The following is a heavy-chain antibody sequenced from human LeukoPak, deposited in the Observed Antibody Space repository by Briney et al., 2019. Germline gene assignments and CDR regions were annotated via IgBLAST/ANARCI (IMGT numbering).Heavy chain of an antibody. V-gene: IGHV1-18*04. CDR2: ISAYNGNT. Sequence: GASVKVSCKASGYTFTGYYMHWVRQAPGQGLEWMGWISAYNGNTNYAQKLQGRVTMTTDTSTSTAYMELRSLRSDDTAVYYCARDPPPERWFGEFQHYFDYWGQGTLVTVSS. J-gene: IGHJ4*02. CDR3: ARDPPPERWFGEFQHYFDY. CDR1: GYTFTGYY. D-gene: IGHD3-10*01.